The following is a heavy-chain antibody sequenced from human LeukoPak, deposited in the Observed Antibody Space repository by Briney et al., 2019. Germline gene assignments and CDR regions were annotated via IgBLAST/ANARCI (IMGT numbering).Heavy chain of an antibody. CDR2: ISSSSSYI. CDR3: ARDRLRYFDWLEDYYFDY. V-gene: IGHV3-21*01. D-gene: IGHD3-9*01. CDR1: GFSFSGYS. J-gene: IGHJ4*02. Sequence: PGGSLRLSCAASGFSFSGYSMNWVRQAPGKGLEWVSLISSSSSYIHYADSVKGRFTISRDNAKNSLYLQMNSLRAEDTAVYYCARDRLRYFDWLEDYYFDYWGQGTLVTVSS.